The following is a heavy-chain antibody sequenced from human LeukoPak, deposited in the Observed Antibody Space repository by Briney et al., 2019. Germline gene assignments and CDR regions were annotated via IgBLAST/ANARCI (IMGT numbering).Heavy chain of an antibody. V-gene: IGHV1-24*01. CDR2: FDPEDGET. D-gene: IGHD6-19*01. CDR1: GYTLTELS. Sequence: ASVKVSCKVSGYTLTELSMHWVRQAPGKGLEWMGGFDPEDGETIYAQKFQGRVTMTEDTSTDTAYVELSSLRSEDTAVYYCATEINNSGWYTFDFQHWGQGTLVTVPS. J-gene: IGHJ1*01. CDR3: ATEINNSGWYTFDFQH.